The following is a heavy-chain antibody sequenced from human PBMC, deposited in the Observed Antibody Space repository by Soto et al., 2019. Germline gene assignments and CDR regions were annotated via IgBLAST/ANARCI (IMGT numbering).Heavy chain of an antibody. CDR3: ARVAAGIAEGY. J-gene: IGHJ4*02. Sequence: ASVKVSCKASGYTFTSYYMHWVRQAPGQGPEWMGIINPSGGSTSYAQKFQGRVTMTRDTSTSTVYMELSSLRSEDTAVYYCARVAAGIAEGYWGQGTLVPVSS. CDR2: INPSGGST. CDR1: GYTFTSYY. V-gene: IGHV1-46*03. D-gene: IGHD6-13*01.